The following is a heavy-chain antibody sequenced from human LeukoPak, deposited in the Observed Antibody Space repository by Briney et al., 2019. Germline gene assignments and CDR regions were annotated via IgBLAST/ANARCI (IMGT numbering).Heavy chain of an antibody. J-gene: IGHJ6*04. CDR3: AADFRITTAGNYYYYYGTDV. Sequence: GTSVKVSCKASGFTFTSSAVQWVRQARGQRLEWIGWIVVGSGNTNYAQKFQERVTITRDMSTSTAYMELSSLRSEDTAVYYCAADFRITTAGNYYYYYGTDVWGKGTTVTVSS. CDR1: GFTFTSSA. D-gene: IGHD3-10*01. V-gene: IGHV1-58*01. CDR2: IVVGSGNT.